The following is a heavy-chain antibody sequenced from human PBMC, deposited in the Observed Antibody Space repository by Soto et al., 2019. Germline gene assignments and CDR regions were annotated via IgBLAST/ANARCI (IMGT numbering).Heavy chain of an antibody. CDR3: AKDNGIFGVVIDSGPDYYFDY. CDR1: GFTFSSYG. D-gene: IGHD3-3*01. J-gene: IGHJ4*02. CDR2: ISYDGSNK. Sequence: GSLRLSCAASGFTFSSYGMHWVRQAPGKGLEWVAVISYDGSNKYYADSVKGRFTISRDNSKNTLYLQMNSLRAEDTAVYYCAKDNGIFGVVIDSGPDYYFDYWGQGTLVTVSS. V-gene: IGHV3-30*18.